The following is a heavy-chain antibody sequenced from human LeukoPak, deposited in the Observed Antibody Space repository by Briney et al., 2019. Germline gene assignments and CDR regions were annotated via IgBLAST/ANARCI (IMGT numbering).Heavy chain of an antibody. V-gene: IGHV1-2*02. D-gene: IGHD3-9*01. CDR1: GYTFTGYY. Sequence: VASVKVSCKASGYTFTGYYMHWVRQAPGQGLEWMGWINPNSGGTNYAQKFQGRVTMTRDTSISTAYMELSRLRSDDTAVYYCARISGYYDILTGYYTSLYYFDYRGQGTLVTVSS. J-gene: IGHJ4*02. CDR3: ARISGYYDILTGYYTSLYYFDY. CDR2: INPNSGGT.